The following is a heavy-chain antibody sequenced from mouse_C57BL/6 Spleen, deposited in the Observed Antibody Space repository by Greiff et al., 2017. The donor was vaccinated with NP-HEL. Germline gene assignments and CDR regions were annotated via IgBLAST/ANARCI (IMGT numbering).Heavy chain of an antibody. V-gene: IGHV1-80*01. Sequence: QVQLQESGAELVKPGASVKISCKASGYAFSSYWMNWVKQRPGKGLEWIGQIYPGDGDTNYNGKFKGKATLTADKSSSTAYMQLSSLTSEDSAVYFYARSGYYGSSPHFDYWGQGTTLTVSS. CDR2: IYPGDGDT. D-gene: IGHD1-1*01. J-gene: IGHJ2*01. CDR3: ARSGYYGSSPHFDY. CDR1: GYAFSSYW.